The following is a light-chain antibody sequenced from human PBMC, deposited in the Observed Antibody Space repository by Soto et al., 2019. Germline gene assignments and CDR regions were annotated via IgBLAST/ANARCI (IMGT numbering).Light chain of an antibody. J-gene: IGLJ2*01. CDR3: QTWGTGMGV. V-gene: IGLV4-69*01. Sequence: QLVLTQSPSASASPGASVKLTCTLSSGHSSNAIAWHQQQPEKGPRYLMKVNSDGSHNKGDGIPDRFSGSSSGAERYLTISSLQSEDEADYYCQTWGTGMGVFGGGTKLTVL. CDR2: VNSDGSH. CDR1: SGHSSNA.